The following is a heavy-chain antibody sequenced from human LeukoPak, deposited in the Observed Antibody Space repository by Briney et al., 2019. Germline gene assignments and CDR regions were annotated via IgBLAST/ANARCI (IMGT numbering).Heavy chain of an antibody. CDR2: ISAGGATI. CDR3: AKDSGGTYFYYYYYMDV. J-gene: IGHJ6*03. CDR1: GFSFSTYA. Sequence: GGSLRLSCAASGFSFSTYAMSWVRQAPGKGLEWVSAISAGGATIYYADSVKGRFTVSRDNSKNTLYLHMNGLRSEVTASYYCAKDSGGTYFYYYYYMDVWGKGTTVTVSS. V-gene: IGHV3-23*01. D-gene: IGHD1-26*01.